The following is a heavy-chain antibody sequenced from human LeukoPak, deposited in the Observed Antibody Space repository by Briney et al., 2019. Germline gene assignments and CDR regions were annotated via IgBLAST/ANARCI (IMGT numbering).Heavy chain of an antibody. CDR2: INHSGST. Sequence: SETLSLTCAVYGGSFSGYYWSWIRQPPGKGLEWIGEINHSGSTNYNPSLKSRVTISVDTSKNQFSLKLSSVTAADTAMYYCARDGPRPYCGGDCYGGDAFDIWGQGTMVTVSS. CDR1: GGSFSGYY. V-gene: IGHV4-34*01. D-gene: IGHD2-21*02. CDR3: ARDGPRPYCGGDCYGGDAFDI. J-gene: IGHJ3*02.